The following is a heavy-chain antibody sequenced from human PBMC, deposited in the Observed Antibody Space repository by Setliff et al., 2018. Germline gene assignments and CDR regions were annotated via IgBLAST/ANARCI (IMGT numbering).Heavy chain of an antibody. CDR1: AKTFTAYY. Sequence: GASVKVSCKASAKTFTAYYVHWVRQAPGQGLEWMGWINPNSGGTNYAQKFQGRVTMAWDTSISTAYMDLRSLRSDDSAVYYCARINFYVSSGHYYAPDYWGQGTLVTVSS. V-gene: IGHV1-2*02. D-gene: IGHD3-22*01. CDR3: ARINFYVSSGHYYAPDY. CDR2: INPNSGGT. J-gene: IGHJ4*02.